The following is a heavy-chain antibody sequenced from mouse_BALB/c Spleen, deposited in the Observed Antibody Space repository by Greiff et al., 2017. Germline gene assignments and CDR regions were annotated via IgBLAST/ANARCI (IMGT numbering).Heavy chain of an antibody. CDR1: GFTFSSYY. D-gene: IGHD2-1*01. CDR2: INSNGGST. V-gene: IGHV5-6-2*01. J-gene: IGHJ4*01. Sequence: VESGGGLVKLGGSLKLSCAASGFTFSSYYMSWVRQTPEKRLELVAAINSNGGSTYYPDTVKGRFTISRDNAKNTLYLQMSSLKSEDTALYYCARHEGNYGDYAMDYWGQGTSVTVSS. CDR3: ARHEGNYGDYAMDY.